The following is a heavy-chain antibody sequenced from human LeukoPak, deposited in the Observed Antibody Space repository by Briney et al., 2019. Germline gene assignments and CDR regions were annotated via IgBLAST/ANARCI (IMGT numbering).Heavy chain of an antibody. V-gene: IGHV3-74*01. Sequence: PPGGSLRLSCAASGFSFSSYWMHWVRQVPGKGLVWVSRINSDGSNTNYADSVKGRFTISRDNAKNTLYLQMNSLRAEDTAVYYCANLALTRFLEWFQPYYYYYMDVWGKGTTVTVSS. J-gene: IGHJ6*03. D-gene: IGHD3-3*01. CDR2: INSDGSNT. CDR1: GFSFSSYW. CDR3: ANLALTRFLEWFQPYYYYYMDV.